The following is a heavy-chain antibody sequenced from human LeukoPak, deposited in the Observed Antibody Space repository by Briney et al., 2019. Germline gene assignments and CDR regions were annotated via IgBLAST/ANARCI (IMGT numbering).Heavy chain of an antibody. CDR1: GGSISSSSSY. D-gene: IGHD1-26*01. CDR3: ARERGGSSNWFDP. V-gene: IGHV4-39*07. J-gene: IGHJ5*02. CDR2: IYYSGST. Sequence: SETLSLTCTVSGGSISSSSSYWAWIRQPPGTGLEWIGSIYYSGSTYYNPSLKSRVTISVDTSKNQFSLKLSSVTAADTAVYYCARERGGSSNWFDPWGQGTLVTVSS.